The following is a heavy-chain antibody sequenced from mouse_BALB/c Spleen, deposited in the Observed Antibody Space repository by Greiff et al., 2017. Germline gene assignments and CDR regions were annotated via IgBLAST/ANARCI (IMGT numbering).Heavy chain of an antibody. Sequence: EVQGVESGGGLVKPGGSLKLSCAASGFTFSSYTMSWVRQTPEKRLEWVATISSGGSYTYYPDSVKGRFTISRDNAKNTLYLQMSSLKSEDTAMYYCTREGGYDYDRYFDVWGAGTTVTVSS. CDR3: TREGGYDYDRYFDV. CDR1: GFTFSSYT. D-gene: IGHD2-4*01. J-gene: IGHJ1*01. V-gene: IGHV5-6-4*01. CDR2: ISSGGSYT.